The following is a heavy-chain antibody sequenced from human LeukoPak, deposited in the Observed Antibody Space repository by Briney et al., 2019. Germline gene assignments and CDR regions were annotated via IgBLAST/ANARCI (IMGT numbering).Heavy chain of an antibody. CDR1: GFSFSTYW. CDR3: ARARFTLAREVIIKADY. J-gene: IGHJ4*02. D-gene: IGHD3-10*01. Sequence: GGSLRLSCAASGFSFSTYWMSWVRQAPGKGLQWVANIKQDGSEKNYVDSVKGRFTISRDNAKNSLYLQMNSLRAEDTAVYYCARARFTLAREVIIKADYWGQGILVTVSS. V-gene: IGHV3-7*03. CDR2: IKQDGSEK.